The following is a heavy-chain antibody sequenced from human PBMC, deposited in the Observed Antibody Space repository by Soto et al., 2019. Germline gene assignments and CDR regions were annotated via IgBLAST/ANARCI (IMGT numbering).Heavy chain of an antibody. J-gene: IGHJ4*02. CDR1: GGSFSGYY. CDR2: INHSGST. Sequence: QVQLQQCGAGLLKPSETLSLTCAVYGGSFSGYYWTWIRQPPGTGLEWIGEINHSGSTNYNPSLKSRVTISVDTSKNQFSLKLTSVTAADTAVYYCARDNITGLFDYLGQGTLVTVSS. V-gene: IGHV4-34*01. D-gene: IGHD2-8*02. CDR3: ARDNITGLFDY.